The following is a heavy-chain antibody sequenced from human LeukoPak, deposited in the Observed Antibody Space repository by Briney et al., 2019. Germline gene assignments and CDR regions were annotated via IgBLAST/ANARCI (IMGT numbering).Heavy chain of an antibody. CDR3: ATRQHYYDTDDS. V-gene: IGHV1-24*01. Sequence: ASVKVSCKVSGYTLTHSDIHWVRQAPGKGLEWTGAFDPVRSETVYAQKFQGRLTLTQDTSLKTAYMEITSPTSEDTALIITATRQHYYDTDDSWGKGTLVTVSS. D-gene: IGHD3-22*01. CDR1: GYTLTHSD. J-gene: IGHJ1*01. CDR2: FDPVRSET.